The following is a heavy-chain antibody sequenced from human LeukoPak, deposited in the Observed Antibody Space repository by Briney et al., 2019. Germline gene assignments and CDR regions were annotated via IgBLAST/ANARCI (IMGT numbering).Heavy chain of an antibody. CDR3: TRHEVGPSMCHGMAV. D-gene: IGHD2-15*01. Sequence: PSETLSLTCTVSGASIGSYYWSWIRQPPGKGLDWIGYISPNGYTLYTPSLRSPVTISRHTSDNQFSLILCPVPAPDTAIEYGTRHEVGPSMCHGMAVWSQGTTVTASS. CDR1: GASIGSYY. J-gene: IGHJ6*01. CDR2: ISPNGYT. V-gene: IGHV4-59*08.